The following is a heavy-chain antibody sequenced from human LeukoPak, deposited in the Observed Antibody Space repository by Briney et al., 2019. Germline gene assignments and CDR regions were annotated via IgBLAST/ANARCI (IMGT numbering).Heavy chain of an antibody. D-gene: IGHD6-19*01. CDR2: IGSSGTTI. J-gene: IGHJ4*02. CDR1: GFPFSIYE. CDR3: ALLAVASDFDY. V-gene: IGHV3-48*03. Sequence: PGGSLRLSCAVSGFPFSIYEMNWVRQAPGKGLEWVSNIGSSGTTIYYADSVKGRFSISSDNAKSSLYLQMNSLRVEDTAVYYCALLAVASDFDYWGQGALVTVSS.